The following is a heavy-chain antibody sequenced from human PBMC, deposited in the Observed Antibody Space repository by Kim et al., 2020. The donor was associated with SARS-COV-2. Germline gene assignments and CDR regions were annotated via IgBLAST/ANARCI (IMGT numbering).Heavy chain of an antibody. CDR3: RVVDYKYGLDV. D-gene: IGHD2-21*01. CDR2: ISSNGDSS. Sequence: GGSLRLSCSASEIVFSSYAMYWVRQAPGKGPEYVSAISSNGDSSYYADSVKGRFTISRDNSKSTLYLQMDRMTSEDTAVYYCRVVDYKYGLDVWGQGTTVTVSS. CDR1: EIVFSSYA. J-gene: IGHJ6*02. V-gene: IGHV3-64D*06.